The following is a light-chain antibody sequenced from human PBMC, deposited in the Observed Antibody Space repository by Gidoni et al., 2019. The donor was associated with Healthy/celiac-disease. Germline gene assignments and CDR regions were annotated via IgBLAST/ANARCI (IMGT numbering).Light chain of an antibody. CDR2: AAS. CDR1: QGISSY. J-gene: IGKJ4*01. Sequence: DIQLTQSPSFLSASVGDRVTITCRASQGISSYLAWYQPKPGKAPKLLIYAASTLQSGVPSRFSGSGSGTEFTLTISSLQPEDFATYYCQQLNSYPTFGGGTKVEIK. V-gene: IGKV1-9*01. CDR3: QQLNSYPT.